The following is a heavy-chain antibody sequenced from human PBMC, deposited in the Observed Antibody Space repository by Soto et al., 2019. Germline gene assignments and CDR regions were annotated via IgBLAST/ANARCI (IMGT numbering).Heavy chain of an antibody. CDR2: IYYSGST. CDR1: GGSISSYY. V-gene: IGHV4-59*08. CDR3: ARHWGYYYGSGSSTRDAFDI. Sequence: SETLSLTCTVSGGSISSYYWSWIRQPPGKGLEWIGYIYYSGSTNYNPSFKSRVTISVDTSKNQFSLKLSSVTAADTAVYYCARHWGYYYGSGSSTRDAFDIWGQGTMVTV. J-gene: IGHJ3*02. D-gene: IGHD3-10*01.